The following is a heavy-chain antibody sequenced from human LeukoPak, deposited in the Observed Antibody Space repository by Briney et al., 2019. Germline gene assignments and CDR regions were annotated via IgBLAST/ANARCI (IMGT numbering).Heavy chain of an antibody. CDR3: ARDRSSGWLNWLDP. D-gene: IGHD6-19*01. CDR2: INHSGST. V-gene: IGHV4-34*01. Sequence: SETLSLTCAVYGGSFSGYYWSWIRQPPGKGLEWIGEINHSGSTNYNPSLKSRVTISVDTSRNRFSLNLSSVTATDTAVYFCARDRSSGWLNWLDPWGQGTLVTVSP. CDR1: GGSFSGYY. J-gene: IGHJ5*02.